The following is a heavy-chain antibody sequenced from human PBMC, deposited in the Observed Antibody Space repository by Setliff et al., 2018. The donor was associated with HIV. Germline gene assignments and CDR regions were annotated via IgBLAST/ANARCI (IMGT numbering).Heavy chain of an antibody. J-gene: IGHJ4*02. CDR1: GYNFIDYN. V-gene: IGHV7-4-1*02. CDR2: INTNTGNP. D-gene: IGHD3-22*01. CDR3: ARDGYYYDSSGHLAYYFDY. Sequence: VKVSCKASGYNFIDYNFIWVRQAPGQGLEWMGWINTNTGNPTYAQGFTGRFVFSLDTSVSTAYLQISSLKAEDIAVYYCARDGYYYDSSGHLAYYFDYWGQGTLVTVSS.